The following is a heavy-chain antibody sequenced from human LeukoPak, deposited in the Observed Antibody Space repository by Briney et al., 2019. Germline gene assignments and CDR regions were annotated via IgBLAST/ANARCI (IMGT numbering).Heavy chain of an antibody. V-gene: IGHV1-2*02. CDR2: INPNSGGT. Sequence: ASVKVSCKASGYTFTGYYMHWVRQAPGQGLEWMGWINPNSGGTNYAQKFQGRVTMTRDMSISTAYMELSRLRSDDTAVYYCARGAGGGAASAAYPEFDYWGQGTLVTVSS. D-gene: IGHD3-16*01. CDR3: ARGAGGGAASAAYPEFDY. J-gene: IGHJ4*02. CDR1: GYTFTGYY.